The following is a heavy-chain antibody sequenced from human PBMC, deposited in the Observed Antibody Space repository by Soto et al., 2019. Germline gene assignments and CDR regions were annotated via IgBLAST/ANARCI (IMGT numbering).Heavy chain of an antibody. V-gene: IGHV5-10-1*01. CDR2: IDPSDSYT. J-gene: IGHJ5*02. CDR1: GYSFTSYW. CDR3: ARHNVNRYSSGWTLFDP. D-gene: IGHD6-19*01. Sequence: GESLKISCKGSGYSFTSYWISWVRQMPVKGLEWMGRIDPSDSYTNYSPSFQGHVTISADKSISTAYLQWSSLKASDTAMYYCARHNVNRYSSGWTLFDPWGQGTLVTVSS.